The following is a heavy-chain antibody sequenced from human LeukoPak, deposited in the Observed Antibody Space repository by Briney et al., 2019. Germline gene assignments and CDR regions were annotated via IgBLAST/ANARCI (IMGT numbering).Heavy chain of an antibody. CDR3: ARDRGSGSYNVFDI. CDR1: GGSISSYY. D-gene: IGHD3-10*01. J-gene: IGHJ3*02. V-gene: IGHV4-4*07. Sequence: EPSETLSLTCTVSGGSISSYYWGWVRQSAGKGREWVGRIYIYTSVSTNYNPSLKNLVTISVDTSKNQFSLNLSSVTAADTAVYYCARDRGSGSYNVFDIWGQGTKVTVSS. CDR2: IYIYTSVST.